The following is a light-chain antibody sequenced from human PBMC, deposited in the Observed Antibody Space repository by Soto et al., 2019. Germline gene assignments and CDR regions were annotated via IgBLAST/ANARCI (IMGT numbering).Light chain of an antibody. J-gene: IGKJ1*01. CDR2: DAS. Sequence: DIQRTQSPSTLSASVGDRVTITCRASQSISSWLAWYKQKPGKDPKLLIYDASSLASGVSTRFSGRGSGTEFALTMGRLQPAGFATYCGQQHGTFGQGTKVEI. CDR1: QSISSW. CDR3: QQHGT. V-gene: IGKV1-5*01.